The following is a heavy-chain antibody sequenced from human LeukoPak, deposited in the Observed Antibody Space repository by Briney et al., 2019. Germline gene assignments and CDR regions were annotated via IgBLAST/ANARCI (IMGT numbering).Heavy chain of an antibody. CDR3: ARVWGSGSSDY. V-gene: IGHV4-30-4*01. CDR2: IYYSGST. J-gene: IGHJ4*02. CDR1: GGSISRSDYY. D-gene: IGHD3-10*01. Sequence: SETLSLTCSVSGGSISRSDYYWSWIRQPPGKGLEWIGYIYYSGSTYYNPSLKSRVTISVDTSKNQFSLKLSSVTAADTAVYYCARVWGSGSSDYWGQGTLVTVSS.